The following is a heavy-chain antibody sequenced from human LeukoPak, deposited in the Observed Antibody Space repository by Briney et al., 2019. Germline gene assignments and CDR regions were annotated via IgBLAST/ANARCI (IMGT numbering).Heavy chain of an antibody. CDR3: ARDKYHDNGCDYYYYMDV. Sequence: AVNVSCKGSGCTFSSYAISWVRQAPGQGLEWMGGIILIFGTANYEQKFQGRGTITTAEYTTTASMELSSLRFEDTGMYYCARDKYHDNGCDYYYYMDVWGKGTTVTVSS. D-gene: IGHD4/OR15-4a*01. J-gene: IGHJ6*03. CDR1: GCTFSSYA. V-gene: IGHV1-69*05. CDR2: IILIFGTA.